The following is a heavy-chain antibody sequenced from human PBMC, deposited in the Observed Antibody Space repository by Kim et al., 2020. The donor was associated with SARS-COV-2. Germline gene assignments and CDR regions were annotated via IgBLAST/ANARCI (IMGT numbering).Heavy chain of an antibody. CDR1: GGSISSSSYY. J-gene: IGHJ6*02. Sequence: SETLSLTCTVSGGSISSSSYYWGWIRQPPGKGLEWIGSIYYSGSTYYNPSLKSRVTISVDTSKNQFSLKLSSVTAADTAVYYCARPAAAGIMDGMDVWGQGTTVTVSS. CDR2: IYYSGST. CDR3: ARPAAAGIMDGMDV. D-gene: IGHD6-13*01. V-gene: IGHV4-39*07.